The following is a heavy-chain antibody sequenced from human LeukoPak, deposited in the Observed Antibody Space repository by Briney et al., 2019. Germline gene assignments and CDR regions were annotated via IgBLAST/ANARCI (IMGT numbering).Heavy chain of an antibody. D-gene: IGHD6-13*01. V-gene: IGHV7-4-1*02. J-gene: IGHJ3*02. Sequence: GASVKVSCKASGYTFTNYAVNWVRQAPGQGLEWMGWINTNTGNPAYAQAFTGRFAFSLDTSVSTAYLQISSLKAEDTAVYYCARESGYTNTHDALDIWGQGTMVTVSS. CDR2: INTNTGNP. CDR3: ARESGYTNTHDALDI. CDR1: GYTFTNYA.